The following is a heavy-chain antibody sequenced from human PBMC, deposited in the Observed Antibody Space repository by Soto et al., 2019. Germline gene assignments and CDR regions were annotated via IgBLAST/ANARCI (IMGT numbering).Heavy chain of an antibody. CDR1: GFTFSSYA. Sequence: GGSLRLSCADSGFTFSSYAMHWVRQAPGKGLEWVAVVSSDGSNKWYADSVKGRFTISRDNSKNTLYLQMSSLRADDTAIYFCVTNDWDYWGQGTLVTVSS. J-gene: IGHJ4*02. V-gene: IGHV3-30*03. D-gene: IGHD3-3*01. CDR2: VSSDGSNK. CDR3: VTNDWDY.